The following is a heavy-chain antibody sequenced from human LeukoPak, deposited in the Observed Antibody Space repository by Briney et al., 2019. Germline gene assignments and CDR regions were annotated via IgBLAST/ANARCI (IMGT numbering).Heavy chain of an antibody. D-gene: IGHD5-24*01. CDR3: AGGSRRDGYDC. CDR1: GGSISSYY. Sequence: ETLSLTCTVSGGSISSYYWSWIRQPPGKGLEWVSVIYDNGDAYSADSVKGRFTISRHNSKNTLYLQMNSLRPEDTAVYYCAGGSRRDGYDCWGQGTLVTVSS. J-gene: IGHJ4*02. V-gene: IGHV3-53*04. CDR2: IYDNGDA.